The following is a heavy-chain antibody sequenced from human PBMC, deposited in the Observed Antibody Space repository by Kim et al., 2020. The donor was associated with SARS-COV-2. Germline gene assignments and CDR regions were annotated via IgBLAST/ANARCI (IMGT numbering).Heavy chain of an antibody. V-gene: IGHV3-66*01. CDR2: IYSGGST. D-gene: IGHD3-10*01. CDR1: GFTVSSNY. Sequence: GGSLRLSCAASGFTVSSNYMSWVRQAPGKGLEWVSVIYSGGSTYYADSVKGRFTISRDNSKNTLYLQMNSLRAEDTAVYYCARDPPLNYYGSGSYSGYWGQGTLVTVSS. CDR3: ARDPPLNYYGSGSYSGY. J-gene: IGHJ4*02.